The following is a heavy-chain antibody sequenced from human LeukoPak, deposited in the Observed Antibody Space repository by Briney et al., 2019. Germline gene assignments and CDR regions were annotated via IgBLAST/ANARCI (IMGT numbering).Heavy chain of an antibody. CDR3: ARNPYEYYFDY. CDR1: GYTFTGYY. V-gene: IGHV1-2*02. D-gene: IGHD5-12*01. Sequence: ASVKVSCKASGYTFTGYYIHWVRRDPGRGLEWMGWINPNSGGTNYAQKFQGRVTMTRDTSISTAYMELSRLTSDDTAVYYCARNPYEYYFDYWGQGTLVTVSS. J-gene: IGHJ4*02. CDR2: INPNSGGT.